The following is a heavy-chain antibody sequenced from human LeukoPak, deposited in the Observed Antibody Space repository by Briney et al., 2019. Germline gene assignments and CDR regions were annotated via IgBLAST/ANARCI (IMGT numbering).Heavy chain of an antibody. V-gene: IGHV1-24*01. CDR2: FDPVDGET. Sequence: GASVKVSCKVSGYTLTELSMHWVRQAPGKGLEWMGGFDPVDGETIYAQKFQGRVTMTEDTSTDTAYMELSSLRSEDTAVYYCATGGYDSSGYYFDYWGQGTLVTVSS. CDR1: GYTLTELS. D-gene: IGHD3-22*01. CDR3: ATGGYDSSGYYFDY. J-gene: IGHJ4*02.